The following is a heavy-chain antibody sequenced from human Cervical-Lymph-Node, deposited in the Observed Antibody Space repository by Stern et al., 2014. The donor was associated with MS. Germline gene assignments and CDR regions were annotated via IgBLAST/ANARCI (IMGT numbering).Heavy chain of an antibody. CDR3: ASGTGSKRPTGNY. CDR2: INPSGDSA. CDR1: GYTFTSHY. J-gene: IGHJ4*02. Sequence: QVQLGQSGAEVKKPGASVKVSCKASGYTFTSHYMHWVRQAPGQGLEWVGIINPSGDSASCAQKLQGRVPMTRDTSTSTVYMELSSLRSEDTAVYYCASGTGSKRPTGNYWGQGTLVTVSS. V-gene: IGHV1-46*01. D-gene: IGHD3/OR15-3a*01.